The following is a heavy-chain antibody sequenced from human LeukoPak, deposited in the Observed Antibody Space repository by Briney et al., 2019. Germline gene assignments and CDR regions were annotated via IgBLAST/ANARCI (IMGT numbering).Heavy chain of an antibody. D-gene: IGHD2-2*02. CDR2: INPGNGDT. CDR3: TLYNY. Sequence: ASVKVSCKTSGYSFTSQDMHWVLQAPGQSLEWMGCINPGNGDTKYSPEFQGRVTITRDTSATTAYMELSSLRSDDMAVYYCTLYNYWGQGTLVTVSS. J-gene: IGHJ4*02. CDR1: GYSFTSQD. V-gene: IGHV1-3*03.